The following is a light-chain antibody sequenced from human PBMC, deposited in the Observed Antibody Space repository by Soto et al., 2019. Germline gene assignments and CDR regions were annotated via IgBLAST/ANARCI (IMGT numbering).Light chain of an antibody. CDR2: DVN. J-gene: IGLJ3*02. V-gene: IGLV2-14*03. Sequence: QSALTQPASVSGSPGQSITISCTGTSSDVGNYNFVSWYQQHPGKAPKLVIHDVNNRPSGVSDRFSRSKSGNTASLTISGLQAEDEADYYCSSYTTSSTVVFGGGTKLTVL. CDR3: SSYTTSSTVV. CDR1: SSDVGNYNF.